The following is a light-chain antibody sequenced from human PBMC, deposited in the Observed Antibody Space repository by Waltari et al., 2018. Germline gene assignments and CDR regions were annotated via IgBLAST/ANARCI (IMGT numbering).Light chain of an antibody. CDR3: LLYYGGAQPYWV. Sequence: QTVVTQEPSLTVSPGGTVTLTCASSTGAFTSSYYPTWFQQKPGQAPRALIYGTSNKHSWTPARFSGSLLGGKAALTLSGVQPEDEAEYYCLLYYGGAQPYWVFGGGTKLTVL. CDR2: GTS. V-gene: IGLV7-43*01. CDR1: TGAFTSSYY. J-gene: IGLJ3*02.